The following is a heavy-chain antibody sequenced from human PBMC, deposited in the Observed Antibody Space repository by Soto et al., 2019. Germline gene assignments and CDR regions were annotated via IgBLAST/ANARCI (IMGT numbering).Heavy chain of an antibody. CDR2: IYSGGST. CDR1: GFTVSSNY. V-gene: IGHV3-53*01. Sequence: GESLKISCAASGFTVSSNYMSWVRQAPGKGLEWVSVIYSGGSTYYADSVKGRFTISRDNSKNTLYLQMNSLRAEDTAVYYCARSELYGRYFYGMDVWGQGTTVTVSS. J-gene: IGHJ6*02. CDR3: ARSELYGRYFYGMDV. D-gene: IGHD1-26*01.